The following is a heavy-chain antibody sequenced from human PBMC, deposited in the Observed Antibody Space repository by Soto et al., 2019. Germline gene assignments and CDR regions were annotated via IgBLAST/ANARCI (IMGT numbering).Heavy chain of an antibody. CDR3: ARFNAYKLPRSGYYYAMDV. CDR1: GGSISKYY. D-gene: IGHD1-1*01. Sequence: PSETLSLTCTVSGGSISKYYWSWIWQPPGKGLEWFGYIYYNGDTDYSPSLKSRVTISVDTSKNQFSLKLYSVTAADTAVYYCARFNAYKLPRSGYYYAMDVWGQGTTVTVSS. V-gene: IGHV4-59*01. CDR2: IYYNGDT. J-gene: IGHJ6*02.